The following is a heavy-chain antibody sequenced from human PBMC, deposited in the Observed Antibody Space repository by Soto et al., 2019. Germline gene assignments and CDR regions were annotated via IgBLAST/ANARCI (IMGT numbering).Heavy chain of an antibody. CDR2: TYYRSKWYN. CDR1: GDSVSSNSAA. V-gene: IGHV6-1*01. J-gene: IGHJ6*02. D-gene: IGHD1-7*01. Sequence: PSQTLSLTCAISGDSVSSNSAAWNWIRQSPSRGLEWLGRTYYRSKWYNDYAVSVKSRITINPDTSKNQFSLQLNSVTPEDTAVYYCAREAEVGSPEDITGTKDGYYYDGMDVWGQGTTVTVSS. CDR3: AREAEVGSPEDITGTKDGYYYDGMDV.